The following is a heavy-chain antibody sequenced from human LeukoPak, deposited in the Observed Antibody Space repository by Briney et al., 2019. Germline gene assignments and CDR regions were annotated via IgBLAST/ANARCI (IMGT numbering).Heavy chain of an antibody. J-gene: IGHJ6*03. Sequence: AAVTVSCTASGYTFTIYDVSWVRQAPGQGRAWMGWISAYSGNTHYAQKLQGRVTITTDTSTSTAYMELRSLRSDDTAVYYCARAHREATLLRFLEWRRGGDYYYYMDVWGKGTTVTVSS. CDR1: GYTFTIYD. CDR2: ISAYSGNT. D-gene: IGHD3-3*01. V-gene: IGHV1-18*01. CDR3: ARAHREATLLRFLEWRRGGDYYYYMDV.